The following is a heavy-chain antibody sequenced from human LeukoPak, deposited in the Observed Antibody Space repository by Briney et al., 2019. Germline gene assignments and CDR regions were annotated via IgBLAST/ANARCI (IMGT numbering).Heavy chain of an antibody. CDR2: ISSSSSYI. CDR1: GFTFRSYS. J-gene: IGHJ6*03. Sequence: SGGSLRLSCAVSGFTFRSYSMNWVRQAPGKGLEWVSSISSSSSYIYYADSVKGRFTISRDNAKNSLYLQMNSLRAEDTAVCYCARDQGYDILTGYYYYYYMDVWGKGTTVTISS. V-gene: IGHV3-21*01. D-gene: IGHD3-9*01. CDR3: ARDQGYDILTGYYYYYYMDV.